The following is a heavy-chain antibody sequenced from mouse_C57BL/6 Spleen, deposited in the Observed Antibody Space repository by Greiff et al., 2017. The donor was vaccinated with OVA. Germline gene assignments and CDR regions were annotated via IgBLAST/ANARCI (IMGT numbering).Heavy chain of an antibody. D-gene: IGHD3-2*02. CDR1: GFNIKDDY. V-gene: IGHV14-4*01. J-gene: IGHJ2*01. CDR3: TTGELRLRGY. CDR2: IDPENGDT. Sequence: VQLKQSGAELVRPGASVKLSCTASGFNIKDDYMHWVKQRPEQGLEWIGWIDPENGDTEYASKFQGKATITADTSSNTAYLQLSSLTSEDTAVYYCTTGELRLRGYWGQGTTLTVSS.